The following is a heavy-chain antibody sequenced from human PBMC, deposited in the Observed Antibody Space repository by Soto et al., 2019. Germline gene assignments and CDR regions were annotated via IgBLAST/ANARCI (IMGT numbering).Heavy chain of an antibody. CDR3: VKDYPGILTGYYPLDP. CDR2: ISSNGGST. Sequence: GGSLRLSCSASGFTFSSYATHWIRQAPGKGLEYVSAISSNGGSTYYADSVKGRFTISRDNSKNTLYLQMSSLRAEDTAAYYCVKDYPGILTGYYPLDPWGQGTLVTVSS. D-gene: IGHD3-9*01. J-gene: IGHJ5*02. V-gene: IGHV3-64D*08. CDR1: GFTFSSYA.